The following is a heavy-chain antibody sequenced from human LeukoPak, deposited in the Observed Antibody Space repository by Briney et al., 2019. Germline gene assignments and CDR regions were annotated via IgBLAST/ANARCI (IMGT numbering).Heavy chain of an antibody. V-gene: IGHV4-59*08. Sequence: SETRSLTCTVSGGSISSYYWSWIRQPPGKGLEWIGYIYYSGSTNYNPSLKSRVTISVDTSKNQFSLRLNSVTAADTAVYYCARAQGPSSYLDYWGQGTLVTVSS. CDR1: GGSISSYY. J-gene: IGHJ4*02. CDR3: ARAQGPSSYLDY. D-gene: IGHD3-16*02. CDR2: IYYSGST.